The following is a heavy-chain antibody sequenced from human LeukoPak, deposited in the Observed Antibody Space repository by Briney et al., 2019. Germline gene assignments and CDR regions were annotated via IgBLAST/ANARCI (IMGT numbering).Heavy chain of an antibody. CDR2: ISYDGSNK. Sequence: GRSLRLSCAASGFTFSSYGMHWVRQAPGKGLEWVAVISYDGSNKYYADSVKGRFTISRDNSKNTLYLQMNSLRAEDTAVYYCAKDTYPYYDILTGWMGVDYWGQGTLVTVSS. CDR1: GFTFSSYG. J-gene: IGHJ4*02. D-gene: IGHD3-9*01. V-gene: IGHV3-30*18. CDR3: AKDTYPYYDILTGWMGVDY.